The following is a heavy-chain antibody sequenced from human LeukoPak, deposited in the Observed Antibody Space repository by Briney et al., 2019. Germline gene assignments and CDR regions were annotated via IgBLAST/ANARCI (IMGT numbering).Heavy chain of an antibody. CDR3: ARDQPDPAGTGPRFDY. D-gene: IGHD1-1*01. V-gene: IGHV3-7*01. CDR1: GITFSSSW. Sequence: PGGSLRLSCVAPGITFSSSWMSWVRQAPGKGLEGVANIKPDGSVKYYADSEKGRFTVSRDNAENSLYLQMNSLRTEDTAVYYCARDQPDPAGTGPRFDYWGQGSLVTVSS. CDR2: IKPDGSVK. J-gene: IGHJ4*02.